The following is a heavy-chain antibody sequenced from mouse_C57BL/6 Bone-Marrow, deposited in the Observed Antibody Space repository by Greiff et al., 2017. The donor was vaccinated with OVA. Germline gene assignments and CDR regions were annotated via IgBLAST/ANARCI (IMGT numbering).Heavy chain of an antibody. CDR2: IDPENGDT. CDR3: TTTHYYGSSIYYAMDY. CDR1: GFNIKDDY. J-gene: IGHJ4*01. D-gene: IGHD1-1*01. V-gene: IGHV14-4*01. Sequence: VQLQQSGAELVRPGASVKLSCTASGFNIKDDYMHWVKQRPEQGLEWIGWIDPENGDTEYASKFQGKATITADTSSNTAYLQLSSLTSEDTAVYYCTTTHYYGSSIYYAMDYWGQGTSVTVSS.